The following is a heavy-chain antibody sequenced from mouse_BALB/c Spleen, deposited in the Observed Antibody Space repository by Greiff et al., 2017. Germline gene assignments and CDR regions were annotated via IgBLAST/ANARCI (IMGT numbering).Heavy chain of an antibody. CDR1: GFSLTSYG. D-gene: IGHD2-14*01. CDR3: ARRGEKVRSYWYFDV. J-gene: IGHJ1*01. Sequence: VQLQQSGPGLVQPSQSLSITCTVSGFSLTSYGVHWVRQSPGKGLEWLGVIWSGGSTDYNAAFISRLSISKDNSKSQVFFKMNSLQANDTAIYYCARRGEKVRSYWYFDVWGAGTTVTVSS. V-gene: IGHV2-2*02. CDR2: IWSGGST.